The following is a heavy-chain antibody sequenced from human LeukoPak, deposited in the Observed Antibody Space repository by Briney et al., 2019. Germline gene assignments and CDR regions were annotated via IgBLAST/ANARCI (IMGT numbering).Heavy chain of an antibody. V-gene: IGHV3-23*01. D-gene: IGHD6-6*01. CDR1: GFSFSSYA. J-gene: IGHJ4*02. CDR2: ISGGGGNT. CDR3: TKGSLGYSSSSAAY. Sequence: GGSLRLSCAASGFSFSSYAMSWVRQAPGEGVGWGLVISGGGGNTYYPDSVKGRFPIPRDNPKTALFLHMTSMRGDPTAVYSCTKGSLGYSSSSAAYWGQGSLVTVSS.